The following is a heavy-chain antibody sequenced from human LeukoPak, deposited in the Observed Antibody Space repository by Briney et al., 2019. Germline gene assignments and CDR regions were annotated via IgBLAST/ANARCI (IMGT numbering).Heavy chain of an antibody. Sequence: SETLSLTCTVSGGSISTSHWSWIRQPPGKGLEWIGYIYYSGSTNYNPSLKSRVTISVDTSKNQFSLKLSSVTAADTAVYYCARATYYDYIWGSYLIWFDPWGQGTLVTVSS. D-gene: IGHD3-16*01. CDR2: IYYSGST. CDR1: GGSISTSH. CDR3: ARATYYDYIWGSYLIWFDP. J-gene: IGHJ5*02. V-gene: IGHV4-59*01.